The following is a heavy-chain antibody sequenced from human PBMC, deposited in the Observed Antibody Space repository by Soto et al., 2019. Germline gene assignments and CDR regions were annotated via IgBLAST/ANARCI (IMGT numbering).Heavy chain of an antibody. D-gene: IGHD4-17*01. Sequence: QVQLVQSGAEVKKPGASVKVSCKASGYTFTSYDINWVRQATGQGLEYLGWRNPNSGNTAYVQKFQGRVTMTWDTSITTAYMELSSLRSEDTAVYFCARGIKYGAYSRWVDPWGQGTLVTVSS. CDR2: RNPNSGNT. CDR3: ARGIKYGAYSRWVDP. J-gene: IGHJ5*02. CDR1: GYTFTSYD. V-gene: IGHV1-8*01.